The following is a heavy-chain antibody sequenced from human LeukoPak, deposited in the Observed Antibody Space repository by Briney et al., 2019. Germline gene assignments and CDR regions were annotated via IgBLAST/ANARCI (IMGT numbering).Heavy chain of an antibody. J-gene: IGHJ4*02. V-gene: IGHV3-30-3*01. D-gene: IGHD2-15*01. CDR1: GFTFSSYA. Sequence: GGSLRLSCAASGFTFSSYAMHWVRQAPGKGLEWVAVISYDGSNKYYADSVKGRFTISRDNSKNTLYLQMNSLRAEDTAVYYCAKDLGALDVLFDYWGQGTLVTVSS. CDR3: AKDLGALDVLFDY. CDR2: ISYDGSNK.